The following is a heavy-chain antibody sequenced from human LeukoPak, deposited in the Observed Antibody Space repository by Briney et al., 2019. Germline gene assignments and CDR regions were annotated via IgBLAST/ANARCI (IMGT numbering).Heavy chain of an antibody. D-gene: IGHD3-22*01. CDR3: ARSRGYYDSSGTKYYFDY. Sequence: PSETLSLTCTVSGGSISSYYWSWIRQPPGKGLEWIGYIYDSGSTNYNPSLKSRVTISVDTSKNRFSLKLSSVTAADTAVYYCARSRGYYDSSGTKYYFDYWGQGTLVTVSS. J-gene: IGHJ4*02. CDR2: IYDSGST. CDR1: GGSISSYY. V-gene: IGHV4-59*01.